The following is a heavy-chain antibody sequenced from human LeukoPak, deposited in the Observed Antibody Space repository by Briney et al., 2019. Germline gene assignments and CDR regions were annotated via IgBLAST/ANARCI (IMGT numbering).Heavy chain of an antibody. CDR3: AKGRVGATSPYFDY. CDR2: ISYDGSNK. CDR1: GFTFSSYG. V-gene: IGHV3-30*18. D-gene: IGHD1-26*01. Sequence: GGSLRLSCAASGFTFSSYGMHWVRQAPGKGLEWVAVISYDGSNKYYADSVKGRFTISRDNSKNTLYLQMNSLRAEDTAVHYCAKGRVGATSPYFDYWGQGTLVTVSS. J-gene: IGHJ4*02.